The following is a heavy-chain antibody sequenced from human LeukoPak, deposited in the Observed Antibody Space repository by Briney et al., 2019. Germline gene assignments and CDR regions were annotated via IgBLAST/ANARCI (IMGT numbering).Heavy chain of an antibody. CDR2: ISYDGSNK. V-gene: IGHV3-30*04. CDR3: AKGPKQQLVGSRGHYFDY. Sequence: GGSLRLSCAASGFTFSRCAMHWVRQAPGKGLEWVAVISYDGSNKYYADSVKGRVTISRDKSKNTLYLQMNSLRAEDTAFYYCAKGPKQQLVGSRGHYFDYWGQGTLVTVSS. CDR1: GFTFSRCA. J-gene: IGHJ4*02. D-gene: IGHD6-13*01.